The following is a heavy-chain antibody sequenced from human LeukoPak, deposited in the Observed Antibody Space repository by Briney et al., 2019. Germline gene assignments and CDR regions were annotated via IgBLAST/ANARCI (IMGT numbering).Heavy chain of an antibody. CDR1: GFTFSSYA. CDR3: ATETVGGGSCFASFSGCWFDP. J-gene: IGHJ5*02. CDR2: ITGSGGST. D-gene: IGHD2-15*01. V-gene: IGHV3-23*01. Sequence: GGSLRLSCAASGFTFSSYAMTWVRQAPGKGLEWVSAITGSGGSTYYADSVKGRFTISRYNSKNTLYLQMNSLRVEDTAVYYCATETVGGGSCFASFSGCWFDPWGQGTLVTVSS.